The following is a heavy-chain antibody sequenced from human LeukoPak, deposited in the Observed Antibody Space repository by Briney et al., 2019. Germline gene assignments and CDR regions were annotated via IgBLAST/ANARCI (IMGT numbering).Heavy chain of an antibody. Sequence: GGSLRLSCAASGFTFSSYWMHWVRQAPGKGLVWVSRINSDGSSTSYADSVKGRFTISRDNSKNTLYLQMNSLRAEDTAVYYCAKDSSEHSYYYDSSGYYLDYWGQGTLVTVSS. CDR2: INSDGSST. CDR1: GFTFSSYW. CDR3: AKDSSEHSYYYDSSGYYLDY. D-gene: IGHD3-22*01. J-gene: IGHJ4*02. V-gene: IGHV3-74*01.